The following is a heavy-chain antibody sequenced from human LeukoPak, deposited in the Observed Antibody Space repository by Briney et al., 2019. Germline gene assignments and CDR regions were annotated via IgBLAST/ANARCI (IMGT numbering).Heavy chain of an antibody. CDR3: ASDRYYYDSSGYYSHYWYFDL. V-gene: IGHV3-53*01. CDR2: IYSGGST. CDR1: GFTVSSNY. J-gene: IGHJ2*01. D-gene: IGHD3-22*01. Sequence: GGSLRLSCAASGFTVSSNYMSWVRQAPGKGLECVSVIYSGGSTYYADSVKGRFTISRDNSKSTLYLQMNSLRADDTAVYYCASDRYYYDSSGYYSHYWYFDLWGRGTLVTVSS.